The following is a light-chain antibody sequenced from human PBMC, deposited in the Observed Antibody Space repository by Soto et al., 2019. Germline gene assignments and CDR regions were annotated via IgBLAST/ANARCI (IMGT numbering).Light chain of an antibody. CDR3: IQALQPPLT. V-gene: IGKV2-28*01. J-gene: IGKJ5*01. CDR1: QSLLHSNGYNY. CDR2: LGS. Sequence: DTLMTPSPLSLPVTPGEPASISCRSSQSLLHSNGYNYLDWYLQKPGQSPQLLVYLGSNRASGVPDRFSGSGSGTDFTLTISRVEAEDVGVYYCIQALQPPLTFGQGTLLEIK.